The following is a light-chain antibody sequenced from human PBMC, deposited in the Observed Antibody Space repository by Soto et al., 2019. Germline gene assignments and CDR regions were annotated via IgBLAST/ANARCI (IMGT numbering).Light chain of an antibody. CDR1: QPVTGNY. J-gene: IGKJ3*01. CDR3: QQHGSLPQVT. Sequence: EIVLTQSPGTLSLSPGERATLSCRASQPVTGNYLAWYQHVPGQAPRLLIYGASVRGTGIPDRFSGSGSGTDFTLTISRLEPEDSAVYYCQQHGSLPQVTFGPGTKVDIK. V-gene: IGKV3-20*01. CDR2: GAS.